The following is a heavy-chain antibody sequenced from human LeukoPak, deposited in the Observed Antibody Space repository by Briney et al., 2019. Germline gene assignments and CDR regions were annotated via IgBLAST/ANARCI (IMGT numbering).Heavy chain of an antibody. Sequence: GESLKISCKGSGYSFTSYWIGWVRQMPGKGLEWMGVIYPGDSDTRYSPSFQGQVTISADKYINTAYLQWSGLKASDTAMYYCARQVVPYSGSYIDYWGQGTLVTVSS. CDR1: GYSFTSYW. CDR2: IYPGDSDT. D-gene: IGHD1-26*01. J-gene: IGHJ4*02. CDR3: ARQVVPYSGSYIDY. V-gene: IGHV5-51*01.